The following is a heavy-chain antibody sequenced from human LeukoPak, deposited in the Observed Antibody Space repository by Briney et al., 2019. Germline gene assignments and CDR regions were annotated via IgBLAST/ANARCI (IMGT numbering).Heavy chain of an antibody. Sequence: PSETLSLTCTVSGGSVSNSNYCWCWIRQPPGKQLEWIGSIDYSGSPLYNPSLKSRVTISVHTSKNQLSLKLSSVTAEDTAVYYCARPLDCNYGGTAFDIWGQGTMVTVSS. V-gene: IGHV4-39*01. J-gene: IGHJ3*02. D-gene: IGHD4-23*01. CDR3: ARPLDCNYGGTAFDI. CDR2: IDYSGSP. CDR1: GGSVSNSNYC.